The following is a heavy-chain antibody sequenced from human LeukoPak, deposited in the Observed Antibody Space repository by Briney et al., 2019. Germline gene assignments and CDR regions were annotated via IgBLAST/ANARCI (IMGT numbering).Heavy chain of an antibody. D-gene: IGHD1-1*01. J-gene: IGHJ4*02. CDR2: IYHSGST. Sequence: SGTLSLTCAISGGSISSNNWWSWVRQPPGKGLDWIGEIYHSGSTNYNPSLKGRVTILVDKSKNQFSLNLTSVTSADTAVYYCARASHWNQLHYFDYWGQGTLVTVSS. CDR3: ARASHWNQLHYFDY. CDR1: GGSISSNNW. V-gene: IGHV4-4*02.